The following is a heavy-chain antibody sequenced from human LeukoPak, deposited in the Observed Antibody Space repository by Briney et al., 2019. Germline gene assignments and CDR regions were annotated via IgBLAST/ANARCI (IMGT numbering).Heavy chain of an antibody. V-gene: IGHV3-9*03. CDR2: ISWNSGSI. D-gene: IGHD4-23*01. J-gene: IGHJ3*02. CDR1: GFTFDDYA. CDR3: AKATTRVVTPVDAFDI. Sequence: GGSLRLSCAASGFTFDDYAMHWVRQAPGKGLEWVSGISWNSGSIGYADSVKGRFTISRDNAKNSLYLQMNSLRAEDMALYYCAKATTRVVTPVDAFDIWGQGTMVTVSS.